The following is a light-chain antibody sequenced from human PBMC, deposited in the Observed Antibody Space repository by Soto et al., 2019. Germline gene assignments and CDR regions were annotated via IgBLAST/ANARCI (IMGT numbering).Light chain of an antibody. CDR3: ASWDDSLSAPV. V-gene: IGLV1-44*01. CDR2: SNT. Sequence: QPVLTQPPSASGTPGQRVTISCSGSSSNIGSYGVNWYHQVPGTAPKLLIYSNTQRPSGVPDRFSGSQTGTSASLAIRGLQSEDESDYYCASWDDSLSAPVFGGGTKLTVL. J-gene: IGLJ2*01. CDR1: SSNIGSYG.